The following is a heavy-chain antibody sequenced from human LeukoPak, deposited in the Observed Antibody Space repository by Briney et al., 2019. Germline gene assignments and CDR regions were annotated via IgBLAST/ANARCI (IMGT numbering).Heavy chain of an antibody. CDR2: IIPIFGTA. J-gene: IGHJ6*03. V-gene: IGHV1-69*13. CDR3: ARGMSVGYCSSTSCRTYYYYYMDV. CDR1: GGTFGSYA. Sequence: SVKVSCKASGGTFGSYAISWVRQAPGQGLEWMGGIIPIFGTANYAQKFQGRVTITADESTSTAYMELSSLRSEDTAVYYCARGMSVGYCSSTSCRTYYYYYMDVWGKGTTVTVSS. D-gene: IGHD2-2*01.